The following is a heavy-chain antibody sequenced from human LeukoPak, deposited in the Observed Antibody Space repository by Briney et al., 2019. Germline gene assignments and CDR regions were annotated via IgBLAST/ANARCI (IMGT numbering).Heavy chain of an antibody. D-gene: IGHD1-7*01. J-gene: IGHJ4*02. CDR1: GGSISGYF. V-gene: IGHV4-59*01. Sequence: SETLSLTCTVSGGSISGYFWSWIRQPPGKGLEWIGYIHASGSTNQSPSLKSRVTISVDTSKNQFSLKLSSVTAADTAVYYCARDNWNYVFDYWGQGTLVTVSS. CDR2: IHASGST. CDR3: ARDNWNYVFDY.